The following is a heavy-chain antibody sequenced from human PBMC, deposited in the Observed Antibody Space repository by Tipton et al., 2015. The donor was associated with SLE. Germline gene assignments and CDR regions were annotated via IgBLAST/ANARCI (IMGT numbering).Heavy chain of an antibody. CDR1: GFSISSDYY. J-gene: IGHJ4*02. CDR2: ISSTGTY. Sequence: LSLTCAVSGFSISSDYYWGWIRQPPGKGLEWISYISSTGTYTSYTNYADSVKGRFTISRDNAKNSLYLQMNSLRAEDTAVYYCARDNTIFGVVIPHDYWGQGTLVTVSS. D-gene: IGHD3-3*01. V-gene: IGHV3-11*06. CDR3: ARDNTIFGVVIPHDY.